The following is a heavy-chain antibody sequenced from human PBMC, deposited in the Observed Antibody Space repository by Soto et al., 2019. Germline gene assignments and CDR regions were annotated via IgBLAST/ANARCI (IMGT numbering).Heavy chain of an antibody. CDR2: INPDSGAT. CDR1: GYSFSGYY. Sequence: HEHLVQSGAEVKRPGASLKVSCKASGYSFSGYYIHWVRQAPGQGLEWMGWINPDSGATNYAQHVQGRVTLTSDTSIRTASMDLTSLTSDDTAVYYCARGDYGTGGYPFPYFDYWGQGTLVIVSS. V-gene: IGHV1-2*02. D-gene: IGHD2-8*02. J-gene: IGHJ4*02. CDR3: ARGDYGTGGYPFPYFDY.